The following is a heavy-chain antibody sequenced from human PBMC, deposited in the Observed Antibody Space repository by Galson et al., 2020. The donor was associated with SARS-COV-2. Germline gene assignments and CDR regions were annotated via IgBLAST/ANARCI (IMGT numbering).Heavy chain of an antibody. Sequence: ASVKVSCKASGYTFTSYYMHWVRQAPGQGLEWMGIINPSGGSTSYAQKFQGRVTMTRDTSTSTVYMELSSLRSEDTAVYYCARDRITIFGVVEVVDYYYYGMDVWGQGTTVTVSS. D-gene: IGHD3-3*01. J-gene: IGHJ6*02. CDR3: ARDRITIFGVVEVVDYYYYGMDV. V-gene: IGHV1-46*03. CDR2: INPSGGST. CDR1: GYTFTSYY.